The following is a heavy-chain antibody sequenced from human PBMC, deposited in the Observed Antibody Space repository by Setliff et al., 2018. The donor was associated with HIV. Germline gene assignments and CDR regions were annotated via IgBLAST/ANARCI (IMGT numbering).Heavy chain of an antibody. D-gene: IGHD3-9*01. CDR3: VRPLVIAFDTSDI. J-gene: IGHJ3*02. V-gene: IGHV5-51*01. CDR2: VYPGDSDA. CDR1: GYSFNTYW. Sequence: GESLTISCQGSGYSFNTYWIGWVRQRPGKGLEWMGIVYPGDSDAIYSPTFQGRVTISADKATNTAYLQWASLKSSDTAIYYCVRPLVIAFDTSDIWGQGTMVTVSS.